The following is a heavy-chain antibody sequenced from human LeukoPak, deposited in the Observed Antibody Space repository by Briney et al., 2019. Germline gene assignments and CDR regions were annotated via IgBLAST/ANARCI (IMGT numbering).Heavy chain of an antibody. V-gene: IGHV3-15*01. CDR2: IKSKTDAGTT. CDR3: ATDRSGWYDY. CDR1: GFTFSNAW. J-gene: IGHJ4*02. D-gene: IGHD6-19*01. Sequence: GGSLRLSCAASGFTFSNAWMSWVRQAPGKGLEWVGGIKSKTDAGTTEYAAPVKGRFTISRDGSKNTLYLQMNSLKTEDTAVYYCATDRSGWYDYWGQGTLVTVSS.